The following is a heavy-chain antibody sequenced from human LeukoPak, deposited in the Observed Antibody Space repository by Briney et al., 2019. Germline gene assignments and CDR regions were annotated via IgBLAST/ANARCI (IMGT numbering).Heavy chain of an antibody. J-gene: IGHJ4*02. Sequence: GGSLRLSCAASGFTFSSYAMHWVRQAPGKGLEWVAVISYDGSNKYYADSVKGRFTISRDNSKNTLYLQMNSLRAEDTAVYYCARVAYYDILTGYPYYYYFDYRGQGTLVTVSS. CDR1: GFTFSSYA. CDR2: ISYDGSNK. V-gene: IGHV3-30-3*01. D-gene: IGHD3-9*01. CDR3: ARVAYYDILTGYPYYYYFDY.